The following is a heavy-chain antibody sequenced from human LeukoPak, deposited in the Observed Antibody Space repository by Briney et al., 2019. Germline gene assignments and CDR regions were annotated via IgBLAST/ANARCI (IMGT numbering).Heavy chain of an antibody. CDR2: ISDSSSTS. Sequence: GGSLRLSCGASGFNFNYFGISWVRQAPGKGLEWISYISDSSSTSYYADSVKGRFTISRDNAKNSLFLQMNSLRAEDTAVYYCARVKIVVSYFSMHVWGKGTSVTVSS. CDR3: ARVKIVVSYFSMHV. D-gene: IGHD2-8*02. V-gene: IGHV3-48*04. CDR1: GFNFNYFG. J-gene: IGHJ6*03.